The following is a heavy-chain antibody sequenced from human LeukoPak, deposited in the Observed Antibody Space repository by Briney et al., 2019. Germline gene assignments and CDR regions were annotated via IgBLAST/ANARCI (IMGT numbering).Heavy chain of an antibody. V-gene: IGHV3-30*02. CDR3: AKLPVAGTGAVLGC. CDR1: GFTFSSYG. J-gene: IGHJ4*02. Sequence: PGGSLRLSCAASGFTFSSYGMHWVRQAPGKGLEWVAFTGYDGSNKYYADSVKGRFTISRDNSKNTLYLQMNSLRAEATAVYYCAKLPVAGTGAVLGCWGQGTLVTVSS. CDR2: TGYDGSNK. D-gene: IGHD6-19*01.